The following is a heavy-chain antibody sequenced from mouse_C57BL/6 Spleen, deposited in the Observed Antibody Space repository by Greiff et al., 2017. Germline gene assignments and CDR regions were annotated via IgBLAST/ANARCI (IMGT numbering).Heavy chain of an antibody. CDR3: AREDYYGSYWYFDV. J-gene: IGHJ1*03. Sequence: VQLQQSGAELARPGASVKMSCKASGYTFTSYTMHWVKQRPGQGLEWIGYINPSSGYTKYNQKFKDKATLTADNSSSTAYMQLSSLTSEDSAVYYCAREDYYGSYWYFDVWGTGTTVTVSS. CDR1: GYTFTSYT. V-gene: IGHV1-4*01. CDR2: INPSSGYT. D-gene: IGHD1-1*01.